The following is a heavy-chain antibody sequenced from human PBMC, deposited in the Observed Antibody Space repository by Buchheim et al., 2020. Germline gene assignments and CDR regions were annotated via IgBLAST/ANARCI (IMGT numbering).Heavy chain of an antibody. D-gene: IGHD3-3*01. CDR3: ARGVVPSITIFGVGRPWFDP. CDR2: INHSGST. Sequence: VQLQQWGAGLLKPSETLSLTCAVYGGSFSGYYWSWIRQPPGKGLEWIGEINHSGSTNYNPSLKSRVTISVDTSKNQFSLKLSSVTAADTAVYYCARGVVPSITIFGVGRPWFDPWGQGTL. V-gene: IGHV4-34*01. J-gene: IGHJ5*02. CDR1: GGSFSGYY.